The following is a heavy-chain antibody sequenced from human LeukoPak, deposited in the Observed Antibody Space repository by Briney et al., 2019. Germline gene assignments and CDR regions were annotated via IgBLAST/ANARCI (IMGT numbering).Heavy chain of an antibody. CDR3: ARGTLDDYDFWSGCYYYYYGMDV. D-gene: IGHD3-3*01. Sequence: ASVKVSCKASGYTFTSYDINWVRQATGQGLEWMGWMNPNSGNTGYAQKFQGRVTMTRNTSISTAYMELSSLRSEDTAVYYCARGTLDDYDFWSGCYYYYYGMDVWGQGTTVTVSS. J-gene: IGHJ6*02. CDR2: MNPNSGNT. CDR1: GYTFTSYD. V-gene: IGHV1-8*01.